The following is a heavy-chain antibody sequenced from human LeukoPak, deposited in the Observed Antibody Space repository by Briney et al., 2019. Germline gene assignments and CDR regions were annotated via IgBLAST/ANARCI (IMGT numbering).Heavy chain of an antibody. J-gene: IGHJ4*02. V-gene: IGHV3-30*04. Sequence: GGSLRLSCAASGFTFGSYAMHWVRQAPGKGLEWVAVISYDGSNKYYADSVKGRFTISRNNSKNTLYLQMNSLRAEDTAVYYCARGYYYDSSGYYYGGYFDYWGQGTLVTVSS. CDR1: GFTFGSYA. CDR3: ARGYYYDSSGYYYGGYFDY. CDR2: ISYDGSNK. D-gene: IGHD3-22*01.